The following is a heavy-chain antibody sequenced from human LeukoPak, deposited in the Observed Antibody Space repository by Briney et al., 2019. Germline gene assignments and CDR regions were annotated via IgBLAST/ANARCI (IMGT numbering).Heavy chain of an antibody. Sequence: GASVKVSCKASGYTFTSYGISWVRQAPGQGLEWMGWISAYNGNTNYAQKLQGRVTMTTDTSTSTAYMELRSLRSDDTAVYYCAREIIPAAKGEDDYYYYYMDVWGKGTTVTVSS. CDR3: AREIIPAAKGEDDYYYYYMDV. CDR2: ISAYNGNT. V-gene: IGHV1-18*01. D-gene: IGHD2-2*01. CDR1: GYTFTSYG. J-gene: IGHJ6*03.